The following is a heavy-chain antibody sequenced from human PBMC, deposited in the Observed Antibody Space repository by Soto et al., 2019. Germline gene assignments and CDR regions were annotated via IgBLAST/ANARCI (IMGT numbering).Heavy chain of an antibody. V-gene: IGHV3-30*18. CDR3: AKGAISIYGSGSYYGDY. D-gene: IGHD3-10*01. CDR1: GFTFSSYG. CDR2: ISYDGSNK. J-gene: IGHJ4*02. Sequence: PGGSLRFSCAASGFTFSSYGMHWVRQAPGKGLEWVAVISYDGSNKYYADSVKGRFTISRDNSKNTLYLQMNSLRAEDTAVYYCAKGAISIYGSGSYYGDYWGQGTLVTVSS.